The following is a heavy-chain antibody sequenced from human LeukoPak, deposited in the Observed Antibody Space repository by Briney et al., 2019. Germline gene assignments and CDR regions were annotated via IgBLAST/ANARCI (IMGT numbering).Heavy chain of an antibody. D-gene: IGHD1-26*01. J-gene: IGHJ4*02. Sequence: GRSPRLSCAASGFTFSSYAMHWVRQAPGKGLEWVAVISYDGSNKYYADSVKGRFTISRDNSKNTLYLQMNSLRAEDTAVYYCARDGARYYFDYWGQGTLVTVSS. V-gene: IGHV3-30-3*01. CDR2: ISYDGSNK. CDR1: GFTFSSYA. CDR3: ARDGARYYFDY.